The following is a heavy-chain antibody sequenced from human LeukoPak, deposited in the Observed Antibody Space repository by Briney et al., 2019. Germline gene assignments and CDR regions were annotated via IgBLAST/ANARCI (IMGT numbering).Heavy chain of an antibody. Sequence: SETLSLTCTVSGGSISNYYWSWIRQPAGKGLEWIGRIYTGVITNYNPSLKSRVTMSLDTSKNQFSLKLTSVTAADTAVYYCARSYDFWDGYMDVWGKGTTVTVSS. D-gene: IGHD3-3*01. V-gene: IGHV4-4*07. CDR3: ARSYDFWDGYMDV. CDR1: GGSISNYY. J-gene: IGHJ6*03. CDR2: IYTGVIT.